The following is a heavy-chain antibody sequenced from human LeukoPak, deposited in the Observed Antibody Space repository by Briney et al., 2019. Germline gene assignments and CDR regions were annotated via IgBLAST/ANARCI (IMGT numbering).Heavy chain of an antibody. V-gene: IGHV1-2*02. CDR1: GYTFTGYY. Sequence: ASVKVSCKASGYTFTGYYMHWVRQAPGQGLEWMGWINPNSGGTNYAQKFQGRVTMTRDTSISTAYVELSRLRSDDTAVYYCARDGPKFGLAAAMSFDYWGQGTLVTVSS. J-gene: IGHJ4*02. D-gene: IGHD2-2*01. CDR3: ARDGPKFGLAAAMSFDY. CDR2: INPNSGGT.